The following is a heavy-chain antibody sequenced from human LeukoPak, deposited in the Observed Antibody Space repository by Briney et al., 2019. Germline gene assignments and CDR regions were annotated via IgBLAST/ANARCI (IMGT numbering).Heavy chain of an antibody. CDR1: GYTFTSHF. D-gene: IGHD3-16*02. CDR3: AREAYYDYVWGSYRYVDY. J-gene: IGHJ4*02. CDR2: INPRGGST. V-gene: IGHV1-46*01. Sequence: ASVKVSCKASGYTFTSHFMHWVRQAPGQGLEWMGIINPRGGSTSYTQKFQGRVTMTRDTSISTAYMELSRLRSDDTAVYYCAREAYYDYVWGSYRYVDYWGQGTLVTVSS.